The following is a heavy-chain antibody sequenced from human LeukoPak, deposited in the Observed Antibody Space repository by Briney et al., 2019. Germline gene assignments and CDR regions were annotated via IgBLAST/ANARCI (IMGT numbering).Heavy chain of an antibody. J-gene: IGHJ4*01. D-gene: IGHD6-13*01. CDR2: IYFSGYT. CDR3: ARRAAAGHYHFDW. V-gene: IGHV4-39*01. Sequence: PSETLSLTCTVSGGSISSTSYYWGWVRQPPGEGLEWIGIIYFSGYTYYNPSLESRVTMSIDTSKSQFSLRLTSVTAADTAVYYCARRAAAGHYHFDWWGHGTLVTVSS. CDR1: GGSISSTSYY.